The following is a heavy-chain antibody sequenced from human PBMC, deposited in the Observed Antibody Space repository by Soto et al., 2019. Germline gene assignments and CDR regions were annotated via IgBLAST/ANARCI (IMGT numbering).Heavy chain of an antibody. D-gene: IGHD1-7*01. J-gene: IGHJ6*02. Sequence: GSLRLSCAASGFTFSSYAMSWVRQAPGKGLEWVSAISGSGGSTYYADSVKGRFTISRDNSKNTLYLQMNSLRAEDTAVYYCAKDHLQGSFSGTTTYYYYGMDVWGQGTTVTVSS. CDR1: GFTFSSYA. CDR3: AKDHLQGSFSGTTTYYYYGMDV. V-gene: IGHV3-23*01. CDR2: ISGSGGST.